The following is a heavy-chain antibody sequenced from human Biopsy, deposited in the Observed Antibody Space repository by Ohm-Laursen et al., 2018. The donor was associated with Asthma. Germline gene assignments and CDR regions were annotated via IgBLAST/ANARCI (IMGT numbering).Heavy chain of an antibody. CDR2: LFHSGTT. CDR1: GGSLSSGPYS. V-gene: IGHV4-30-2*01. J-gene: IGHJ6*02. D-gene: IGHD3-22*01. Sequence: TLSPTCTVSGGSLSSGPYSWSWIRQPPGKGLEWIAYLFHSGTTYYNPSLKSRVTISVDRSKRQFSLKVNSVTAADTAVYYCARMNTMIQAANYYSYAMDVWGQGTTVTVSS. CDR3: ARMNTMIQAANYYSYAMDV.